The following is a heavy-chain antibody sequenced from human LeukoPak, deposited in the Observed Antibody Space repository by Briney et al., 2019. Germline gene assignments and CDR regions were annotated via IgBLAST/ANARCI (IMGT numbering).Heavy chain of an antibody. D-gene: IGHD2-2*01. CDR3: AKDRHAPGRYCSSTSCFPFDS. CDR1: GFTFSSYA. V-gene: IGHV3-23*01. Sequence: GGSLRLSCVVSGFTFSSYAMSWVRQAPGKGLEWVSGISGSGGSTYYADSVKGRVTISRDNTKNTLYLQMNSLRAEDTAVYYCAKDRHAPGRYCSSTSCFPFDSWGQGTLVTVSS. CDR2: ISGSGGST. J-gene: IGHJ5*01.